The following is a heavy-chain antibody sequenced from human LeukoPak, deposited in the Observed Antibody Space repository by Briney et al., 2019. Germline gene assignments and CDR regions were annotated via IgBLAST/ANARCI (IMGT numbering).Heavy chain of an antibody. J-gene: IGHJ3*02. V-gene: IGHV3-30-3*01. CDR3: ARKTSDDAFDI. CDR2: ISYDGSNK. Sequence: GGSLRLSCAASGFTFGSYAMHWVRQAPGKGLEWVAVISYDGSNKYYADSVKGRFTISRDNSKNTLYLQMNSLRAEDTAVYYCARKTSDDAFDIWGQGTMVTVSS. CDR1: GFTFGSYA.